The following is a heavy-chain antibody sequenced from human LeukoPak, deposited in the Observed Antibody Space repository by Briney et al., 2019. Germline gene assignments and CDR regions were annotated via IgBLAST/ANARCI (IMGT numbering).Heavy chain of an antibody. V-gene: IGHV4-39*07. D-gene: IGHD3-16*01. CDR2: IYYTGTT. CDR1: GGSISSSSYY. Sequence: SETLSLTCTVSGGSISSSSYYWGWIRQPPGKGLEWIGYIYYTGTTYYNPSLESRVTISIDTSNNHFSLKLGSVTAADTAVYYCARRAWGSYSYYFDYWGQGTLVTVSS. CDR3: ARRAWGSYSYYFDY. J-gene: IGHJ4*02.